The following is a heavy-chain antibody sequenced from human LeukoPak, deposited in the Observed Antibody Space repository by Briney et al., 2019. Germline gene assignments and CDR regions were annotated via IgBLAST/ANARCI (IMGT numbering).Heavy chain of an antibody. CDR3: ARGSLVRGINYYMDV. Sequence: PSETLSLTCTVSGGSISSYYWSWIRQPPGKGLEGIGYIYYSGSTNYNPSLKSRVTISVDTSKNQFSLKLSSVTAADTAVYYCARGSLVRGINYYMDVWGNGTTVTVSS. J-gene: IGHJ6*03. CDR1: GGSISSYY. CDR2: IYYSGST. V-gene: IGHV4-59*01. D-gene: IGHD3-10*01.